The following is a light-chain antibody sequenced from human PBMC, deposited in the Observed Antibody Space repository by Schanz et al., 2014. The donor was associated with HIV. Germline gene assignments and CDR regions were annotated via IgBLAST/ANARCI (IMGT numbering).Light chain of an antibody. V-gene: IGKV3-20*01. CDR1: QSVSSNF. CDR2: GAS. CDR3: QQYGSPPWT. Sequence: EIVLTQSPGSLSLSPGGRATLSCGASQSVSSNFFAWYQQKPGQAPRLLIFGASNRAAGIPDRFSGGESGTDFTLTISRVEPEDYAVYFCQQYGSPPWTFGQGTKVEVK. J-gene: IGKJ1*01.